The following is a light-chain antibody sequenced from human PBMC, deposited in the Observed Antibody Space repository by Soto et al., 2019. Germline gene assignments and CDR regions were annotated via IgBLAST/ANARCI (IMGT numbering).Light chain of an antibody. CDR3: QQYSSANPT. Sequence: EIVLTQSPGTLSLSPGERATLSCRASQSVSINYLAWYQQKPGQAPRLLIYGTSSRATGIPDRFSGSGSGTDFTLTISRQEPEDFAAYYCQQYSSANPTFGQGTKLEIK. CDR2: GTS. V-gene: IGKV3-20*01. CDR1: QSVSINY. J-gene: IGKJ2*01.